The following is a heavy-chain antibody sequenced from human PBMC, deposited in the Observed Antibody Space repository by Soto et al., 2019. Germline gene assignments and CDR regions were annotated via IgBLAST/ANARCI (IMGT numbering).Heavy chain of an antibody. D-gene: IGHD3-9*01. CDR3: EPQRLVTNTPGLRSLFDY. Sequence: GGSLRLSCAASGFTFSNAWMSWVRQAPGKGLEWVGRIKSKTDGGTTDYAAPVKGRFTISRDDSKNTLYLQMNSLRAEDTAVYYCEPQRLVTNTPGLRSLFDYWGQGTLVTVSS. CDR1: GFTFSNAW. CDR2: IKSKTDGGTT. J-gene: IGHJ4*02. V-gene: IGHV3-15*01.